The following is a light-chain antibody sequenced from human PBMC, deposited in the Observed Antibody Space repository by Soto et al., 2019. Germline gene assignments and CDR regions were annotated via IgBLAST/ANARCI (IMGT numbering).Light chain of an antibody. Sequence: QSVLTQPPSVSGSPGQSVTISCTATTTDIDNYDSVSWYQQAPGTAPKLLIYEITNRPSGVSNRFSGSKSGNTASLTISGLQAEDEANYYCCSYVGSYTYVFGTGTKVTVL. CDR3: CSYVGSYTYV. J-gene: IGLJ1*01. CDR2: EIT. V-gene: IGLV2-18*02. CDR1: TTDIDNYDS.